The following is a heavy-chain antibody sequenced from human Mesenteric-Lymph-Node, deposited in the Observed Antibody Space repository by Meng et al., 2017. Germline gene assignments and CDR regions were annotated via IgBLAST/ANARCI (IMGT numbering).Heavy chain of an antibody. J-gene: IGHJ6*02. CDR2: INHSGST. CDR3: AMGASGSYGYYYYGMDV. D-gene: IGHD1-26*01. CDR1: GGSFSGYY. V-gene: IGHV4-34*01. Sequence: SETLSLTCAVYGGSFSGYYWSWIRQPPGKGLEWIGEINHSGSTNYNPSLKSRVTISVDTSKNQFSLKLSTVTAADTAVYYCAMGASGSYGYYYYGMDVWGQGTTVTV.